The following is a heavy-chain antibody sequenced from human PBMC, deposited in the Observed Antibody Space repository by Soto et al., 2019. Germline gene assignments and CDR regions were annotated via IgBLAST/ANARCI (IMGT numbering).Heavy chain of an antibody. Sequence: QVHLVQSGAEVKKPGASVKVSCKGSGYAFTTYGITWVRQAPGQGLEWMGWISAHNGNTNYAQKLQGRATGNRDTSTSTAYMERRSLRSDDTAVYYGARGRYGDYGGQGALVTVSS. CDR1: GYAFTTYG. D-gene: IGHD1-1*01. V-gene: IGHV1-18*01. CDR3: ARGRYGDY. J-gene: IGHJ4*02. CDR2: ISAHNGNT.